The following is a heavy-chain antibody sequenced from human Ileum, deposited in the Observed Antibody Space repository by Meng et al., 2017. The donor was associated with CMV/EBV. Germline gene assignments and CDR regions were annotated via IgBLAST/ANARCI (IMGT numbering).Heavy chain of an antibody. CDR3: ARSQTAAGGASIDY. CDR1: GGYIRSSPHY. V-gene: IGHV4-39*06. CDR2: IYYSGTT. D-gene: IGHD6-13*01. J-gene: IGHJ4*02. Sequence: RLRRQGSGRGLVPPSETLSLTCTVSGGYIRSSPHYWGWIRQPPGKGLEWIASIYYSGTTYYNPSLKSRVTVSVDTSKNQFSLRLSSVTAADTAVFYCARSQTAAGGASIDYWGQGTLVTVSS.